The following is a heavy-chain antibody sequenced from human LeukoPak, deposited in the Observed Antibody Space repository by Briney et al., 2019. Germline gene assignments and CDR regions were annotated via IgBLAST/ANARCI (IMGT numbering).Heavy chain of an antibody. V-gene: IGHV4-59*01. J-gene: IGHJ3*02. Sequence: SETLSLTCTVSGGSITSYYWSWIRQPPGKGLEWIGYIYYSGSTNYNPSLKSRVTISVDTSKNQFSLKLSSVTAADTAVYYCARGYSGSPGAFDIWGQGTMVTVSS. CDR1: GGSITSYY. CDR2: IYYSGST. CDR3: ARGYSGSPGAFDI. D-gene: IGHD1-26*01.